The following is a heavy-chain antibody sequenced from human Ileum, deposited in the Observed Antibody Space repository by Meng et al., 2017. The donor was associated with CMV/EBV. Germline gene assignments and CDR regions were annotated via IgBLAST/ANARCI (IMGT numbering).Heavy chain of an antibody. Sequence: LTCAVSGASSGRDIYWSWVRQPPGKGLEWIGEIYQTGATNYNPSLKSRVTISMDKSKNQFSLILTSVTAADTAFYYCAVSPNQDPGPWGQGTLVTVSS. D-gene: IGHD1-14*01. CDR2: IYQTGAT. CDR3: AVSPNQDPGP. V-gene: IGHV4-4*02. CDR1: GASSGRDIY. J-gene: IGHJ5*02.